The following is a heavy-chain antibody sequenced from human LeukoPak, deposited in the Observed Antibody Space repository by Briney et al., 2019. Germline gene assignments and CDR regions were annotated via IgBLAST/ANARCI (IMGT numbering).Heavy chain of an antibody. D-gene: IGHD2/OR15-2a*01. CDR2: ISYDGTKK. CDR1: GFTFSNDA. V-gene: IGHV3-30*18. J-gene: IGHJ4*02. Sequence: GGSLRLSCAASGFTFSNDAMHWVRQTPGKGLEWVAFISYDGTKKLYADSVKGRFTVSRDDSKNTLYPQMSSLRADDTAIFYCAKDLSTTWSFGYWGQGTLVTVSS. CDR3: AKDLSTTWSFGY.